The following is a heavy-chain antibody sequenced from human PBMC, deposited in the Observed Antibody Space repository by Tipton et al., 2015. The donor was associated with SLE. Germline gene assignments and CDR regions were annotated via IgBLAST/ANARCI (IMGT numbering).Heavy chain of an antibody. V-gene: IGHV3-11*06. CDR3: AKDLEIMITFGGVIVD. CDR1: GFTFNDYF. J-gene: IGHJ4*02. D-gene: IGHD3-16*02. Sequence: SLRLSCAASGFTFNDYFMNWIRQAPGKGLEWVSYISSSSSYTNYADSVKGRFTISRDNSKNTLYLQMNSLRAEDTAVYYCAKDLEIMITFGGVIVDWGQGTLVTVSS. CDR2: ISSSSSYT.